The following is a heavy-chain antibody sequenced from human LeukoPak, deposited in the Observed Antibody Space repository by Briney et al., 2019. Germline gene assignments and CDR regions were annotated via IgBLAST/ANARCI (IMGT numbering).Heavy chain of an antibody. CDR1: GGSISSYY. D-gene: IGHD6-19*01. J-gene: IGHJ4*02. V-gene: IGHV4-59*01. CDR2: IYYSGST. CDR3: ATLRRGWDLDY. Sequence: SETLSLTCTVSGGSISSYYWSWIRQPPGKGLEWIGYIYYSGSTNYNPSLKSRVTISVDTSKNQFSLKLSSVTAADTAVYYCATLRRGWDLDYWGQGTLVTVSS.